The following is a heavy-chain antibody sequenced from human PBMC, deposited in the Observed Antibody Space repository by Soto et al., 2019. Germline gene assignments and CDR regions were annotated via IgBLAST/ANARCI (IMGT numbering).Heavy chain of an antibody. D-gene: IGHD5-12*01. Sequence: EASVKVSCKASGYTFTSYLMHWLRQAPGQRLEWMGWINGASGDTKYSQKFQGRVTITRDTSASTAHMEVSSLTSEDTAVYYCARDLGTEIVATVAGYWGQGTLVTAPQ. CDR2: INGASGDT. J-gene: IGHJ4*02. V-gene: IGHV1-3*01. CDR3: ARDLGTEIVATVAGY. CDR1: GYTFTSYL.